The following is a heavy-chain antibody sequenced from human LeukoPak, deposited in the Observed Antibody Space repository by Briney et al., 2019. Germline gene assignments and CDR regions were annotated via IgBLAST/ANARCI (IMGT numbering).Heavy chain of an antibody. J-gene: IGHJ5*02. CDR3: ERDTPLWFGETNKWFDP. D-gene: IGHD3-10*01. CDR2: INHSGST. V-gene: IGHV4-34*10. CDR1: GGSFSGYY. Sequence: SETLSLTCAVYGGSFSGYYWSWIRQPPGKGLEWIGEINHSGSTNYNHSLNSLVTMSVDTSKNQFYLQVRSVTAADTAVYYCERDTPLWFGETNKWFDPLGQGTLVTVSS.